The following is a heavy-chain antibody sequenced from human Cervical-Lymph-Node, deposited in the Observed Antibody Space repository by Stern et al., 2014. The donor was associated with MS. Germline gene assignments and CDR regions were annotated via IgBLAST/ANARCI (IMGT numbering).Heavy chain of an antibody. V-gene: IGHV3-30-3*01. Sequence: VQLVESGGGVVQPGRSLRLSCAASGFSFNSYAMHWVRQAPGKGLAWVALRSVSGGNPYYADSVKGRFTISRDNFKNTLYLEMNSLRPEDTAVYYCARDRRGGGATRIGYWGQGTLVTVSS. CDR1: GFSFNSYA. D-gene: IGHD1-26*01. CDR3: ARDRRGGGATRIGY. CDR2: RSVSGGNP. J-gene: IGHJ4*02.